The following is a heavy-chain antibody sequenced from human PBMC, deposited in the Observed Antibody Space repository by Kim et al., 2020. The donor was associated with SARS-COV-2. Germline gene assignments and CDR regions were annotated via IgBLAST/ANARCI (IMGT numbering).Heavy chain of an antibody. J-gene: IGHJ4*02. CDR3: ARLYGDYDHFDY. V-gene: IGHV5-51*01. D-gene: IGHD4-17*01. Sequence: RYSPSVQGQVTISADKSISTAYLQWSSLKASDTAMYYCARLYGDYDHFDYWGQGTLVTVSS.